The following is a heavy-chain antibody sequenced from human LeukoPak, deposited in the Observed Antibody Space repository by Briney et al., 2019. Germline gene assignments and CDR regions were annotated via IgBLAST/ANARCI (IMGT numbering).Heavy chain of an antibody. V-gene: IGHV1-69*13. CDR2: IIPIFGKA. CDR1: GGTFSNYA. CDR3: ARGYYDILTGYYDDYYFDY. Sequence: SVKVSCKASGGTFSNYAINWVRQAPGQGLEWMGGIIPIFGKANYAQKFQGRVTITADESTSTAYMELSSLRSEDTAVYYCARGYYDILTGYYDDYYFDYWGQGTLVTVSS. J-gene: IGHJ4*02. D-gene: IGHD3-9*01.